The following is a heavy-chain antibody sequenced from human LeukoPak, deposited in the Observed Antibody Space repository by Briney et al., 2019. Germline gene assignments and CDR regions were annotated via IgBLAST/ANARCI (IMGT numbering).Heavy chain of an antibody. Sequence: GSLRLSCAASGLTFSSYGMHWVRQAPGKGLEWVAVISYDGSNKYYADSVKGRFTISRDNSKNTLYLQMNSLRAEDTAVYYCAKRGAVAGSDDYFDYWGQGTLVTVSS. V-gene: IGHV3-30*18. D-gene: IGHD6-19*01. CDR2: ISYDGSNK. CDR3: AKRGAVAGSDDYFDY. J-gene: IGHJ4*02. CDR1: GLTFSSYG.